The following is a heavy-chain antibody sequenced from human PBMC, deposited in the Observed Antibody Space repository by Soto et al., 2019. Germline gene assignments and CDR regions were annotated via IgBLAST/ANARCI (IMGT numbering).Heavy chain of an antibody. CDR2: IYYSGST. D-gene: IGHD5-12*01. V-gene: IGHV4-59*08. CDR3: ARTRDGYNQYWYFDL. J-gene: IGHJ2*01. Sequence: QVQLQESGPGLVKPSETLSLTCTVSGGSISSYYWSWIRQPPGKGLERIGYIYYSGSTNYNPSLKSRVTISGDTSKNQFSLKLSSVTAADTAVYYCARTRDGYNQYWYFDLWGRGTLVTVSS. CDR1: GGSISSYY.